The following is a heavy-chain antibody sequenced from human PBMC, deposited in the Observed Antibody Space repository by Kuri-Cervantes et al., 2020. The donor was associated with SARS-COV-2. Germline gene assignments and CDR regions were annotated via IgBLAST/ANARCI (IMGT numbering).Heavy chain of an antibody. CDR1: GYTFTSYD. V-gene: IGHV1-8*03. CDR3: AREGIFGVVHQVPMRYHYMDV. CDR2: MNPNSGNT. J-gene: IGHJ6*03. Sequence: ASVKVSCKASGYTFTSYDINWVRQATGQGLEWMGWMNPNSGNTGYAQKFQGRVTITRNTSISTAYMELSSLRSEDTAVYYCAREGIFGVVHQVPMRYHYMDVWGKGTTVTVSS. D-gene: IGHD3-3*01.